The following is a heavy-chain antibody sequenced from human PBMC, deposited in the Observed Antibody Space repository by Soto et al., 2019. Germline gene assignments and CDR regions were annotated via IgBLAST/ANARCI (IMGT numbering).Heavy chain of an antibody. CDR1: GGTFNTYT. V-gene: IGHV1-69*08. CDR3: GRIPRYSFPPSDPLDN. J-gene: IGHJ4*02. Sequence: QVHLLQSGPEMKKPGSSVTVSCKASGGTFNTYTFSWVRRAPGQGLEWMGSIIPIFGTANYAPRFQGRLSITAAQSATTTYMELTSLTSEDTAFYYCGRIPRYSFPPSDPLDNWGQVTLVTVSS. D-gene: IGHD5-18*01. CDR2: IIPIFGTA.